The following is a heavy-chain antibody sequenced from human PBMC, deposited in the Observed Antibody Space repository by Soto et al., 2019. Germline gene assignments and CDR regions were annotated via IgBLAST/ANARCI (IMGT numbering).Heavy chain of an antibody. V-gene: IGHV3-21*01. CDR3: AREGVVNYDFWIGRAQFDH. Sequence: EVQLVESGGGLVKPGGSLRLSCAASGFNFRTYSMNWVRQTPGKGLEWVSSISSTSSYIYYADSVEGRFTISRDNAKNSLYLQMNSLRAEDTAVYYCAREGVVNYDFWIGRAQFDHWGQGTLVTVSS. J-gene: IGHJ4*02. D-gene: IGHD3-3*01. CDR2: ISSTSSYI. CDR1: GFNFRTYS.